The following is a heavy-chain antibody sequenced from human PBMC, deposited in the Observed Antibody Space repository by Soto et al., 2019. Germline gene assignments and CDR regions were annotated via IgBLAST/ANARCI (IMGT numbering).Heavy chain of an antibody. CDR1: GGTFSSYT. V-gene: IGHV1-69*02. J-gene: IGHJ4*02. Sequence: QVQLVQSGAEVKKPGSSVKVSCKASGGTFSSYTISWVRQAPGQGLEWMGRIIPILGIANYAQKFQGRVTMTAEKSTSTAYMELSSLRSEDTAVYYCATGGHYYDSSGYPFDYWGQGTLVTVSS. D-gene: IGHD3-22*01. CDR3: ATGGHYYDSSGYPFDY. CDR2: IIPILGIA.